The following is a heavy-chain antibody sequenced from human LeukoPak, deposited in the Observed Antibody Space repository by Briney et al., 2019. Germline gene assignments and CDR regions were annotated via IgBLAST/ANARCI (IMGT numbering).Heavy chain of an antibody. Sequence: ASVKVSCKASGYTFTGYYMHRVRQAPGQGLEWMGWINPNSGGANYAQKFQGRVTMTRDTSISTAYMELSRLRSDDTAVYYCAGVCSSTSCYTASDAFDIWGQGTMVTVSS. J-gene: IGHJ3*02. CDR3: AGVCSSTSCYTASDAFDI. V-gene: IGHV1-2*02. D-gene: IGHD2-2*02. CDR2: INPNSGGA. CDR1: GYTFTGYY.